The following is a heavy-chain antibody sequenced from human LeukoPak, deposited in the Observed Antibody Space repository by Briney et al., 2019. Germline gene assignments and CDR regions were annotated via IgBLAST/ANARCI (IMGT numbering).Heavy chain of an antibody. J-gene: IGHJ6*02. CDR2: INHSGST. V-gene: IGHV4-34*01. CDR1: GGSFSDYY. CDR3: ARIRTPVTTFVRYHYGMDV. Sequence: SETLSLTCAVYGGSFSDYYWSWIRQPPGKGLEWIGEINHSGSTNYNPSLKSRVTISVDTSKNQFSLKLSSVTAADTALYSCARIRTPVTTFVRYHYGMDVWGQGTTVTVSS. D-gene: IGHD4-11*01.